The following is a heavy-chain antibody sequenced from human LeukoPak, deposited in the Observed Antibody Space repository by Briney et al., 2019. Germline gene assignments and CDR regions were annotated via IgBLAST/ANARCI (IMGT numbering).Heavy chain of an antibody. CDR2: INPNSGDT. V-gene: IGHV1-2*02. Sequence: ASVKVSCKASGYTVTGYYIYWVRQAPGQGLEWMGWINPNSGDTNYAQKFQGGVTMTLDTSISTAYMELSRLTSDDTAVYYCARGSGWFDPWGQGTLVTVSS. CDR3: ARGSGWFDP. J-gene: IGHJ5*02. CDR1: GYTVTGYY.